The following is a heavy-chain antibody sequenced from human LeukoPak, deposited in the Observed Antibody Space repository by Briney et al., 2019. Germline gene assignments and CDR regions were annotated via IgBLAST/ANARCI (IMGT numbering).Heavy chain of an antibody. D-gene: IGHD2-15*01. CDR2: INHSGST. Sequence: SETLSLTCTVYGGSFSGYYWSWIRQPPGKGLEWLGEINHSGSTNYNPSLKSRVTISVDTSKNQFSLKLTSVTAADTAVYYCARHSNGGDCSGGSCYIFDYWGQGALVTVSS. CDR3: ARHSNGGDCSGGSCYIFDY. CDR1: GGSFSGYY. V-gene: IGHV4-34*01. J-gene: IGHJ4*02.